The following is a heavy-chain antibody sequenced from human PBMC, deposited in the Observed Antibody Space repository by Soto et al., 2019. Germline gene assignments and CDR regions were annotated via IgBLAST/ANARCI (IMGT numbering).Heavy chain of an antibody. Sequence: QVQLVESGGGVVQPGRSLRLSCAASGFTFSSYGMHWVRQAPGKGLEWVAVIWYGGSKKHYADSVKGRFTISRDTSKNPLYLQMNSLSAEDTAVYYCARDPNPYGDYCLDYWGQGTLVTVSA. V-gene: IGHV3-33*01. J-gene: IGHJ4*02. CDR1: GFTFSSYG. CDR2: IWYGGSKK. CDR3: ARDPNPYGDYCLDY. D-gene: IGHD4-17*01.